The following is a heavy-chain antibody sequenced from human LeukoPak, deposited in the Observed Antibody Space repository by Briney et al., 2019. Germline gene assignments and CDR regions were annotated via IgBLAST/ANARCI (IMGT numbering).Heavy chain of an antibody. J-gene: IGHJ3*02. CDR1: GGSINAYY. V-gene: IGHV4-59*08. Sequence: SETLSLTCTVSGGSINAYYWSWIRQPPGKGLEWIAYVRDNGENNYNPSLKSRVAISVDTANNQISLRLNFVTAADTAIYYCARQPANTAAFDIWGLGTMVTVS. D-gene: IGHD5-18*01. CDR3: ARQPANTAAFDI. CDR2: VRDNGEN.